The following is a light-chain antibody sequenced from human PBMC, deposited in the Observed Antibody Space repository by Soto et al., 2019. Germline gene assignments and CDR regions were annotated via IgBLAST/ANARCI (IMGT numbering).Light chain of an antibody. CDR2: DVN. Sequence: QSALTQTASVSGSPGQSITISCAGTSSDVGGYNYVSWYQQHPGKVPRLIISDVNKRPSGVSDRFSGSKSGNTASLTISGLQAEDEADYYCASFTTSVTVVFGGGTKLTVL. J-gene: IGLJ2*01. CDR1: SSDVGGYNY. V-gene: IGLV2-14*03. CDR3: ASFTTSVTVV.